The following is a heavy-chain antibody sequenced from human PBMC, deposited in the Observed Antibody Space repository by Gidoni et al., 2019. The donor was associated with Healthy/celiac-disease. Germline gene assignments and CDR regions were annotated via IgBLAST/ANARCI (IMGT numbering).Heavy chain of an antibody. D-gene: IGHD7-27*01. Sequence: QVQLQQWGAGLLKPSETLSLTCAVYGGSFSGYYWSWIRQPPGKGLEWIGEINHSGSTNYNPSLKSRVTISVDTSKNQFSLKLSSVTAADTAVYYCARGLGKNLENYYYYMDVWGKGTTVTVSS. CDR3: ARGLGKNLENYYYYMDV. J-gene: IGHJ6*03. V-gene: IGHV4-34*01. CDR1: GGSFSGYY. CDR2: INHSGST.